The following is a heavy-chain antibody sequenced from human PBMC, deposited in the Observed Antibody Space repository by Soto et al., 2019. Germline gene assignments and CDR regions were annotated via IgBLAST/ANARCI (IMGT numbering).Heavy chain of an antibody. D-gene: IGHD6-6*01. CDR3: ARSIADRSPDGFDY. CDR1: GGSISSRNW. Sequence: QVQLQESGPGLVKPSGTLYLTCAVSGGSISSRNWWSWVRQPPGKGLEWIGEIYHSGSTNYNPSFKSRVTISVDKSKNQFSLTLSSVTAADTAVYYCARSIADRSPDGFDYWGQGTLVTVSS. V-gene: IGHV4-4*02. CDR2: IYHSGST. J-gene: IGHJ4*02.